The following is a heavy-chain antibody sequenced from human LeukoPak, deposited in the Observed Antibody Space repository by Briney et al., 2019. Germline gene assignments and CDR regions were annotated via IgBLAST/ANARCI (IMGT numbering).Heavy chain of an antibody. CDR3: ARGSTYYDSSGQVPFDY. V-gene: IGHV3-48*01. Sequence: PGGSLRLSCAASGFTFSSYSINWVRQAPGKGLEWGSYISGSSSTIYYADSVKGRFTISRDNGKNTLYLQMNSLRAEDTAVYYCARGSTYYDSSGQVPFDYWGQGTLVTVSS. J-gene: IGHJ4*02. CDR2: ISGSSSTI. D-gene: IGHD3-22*01. CDR1: GFTFSSYS.